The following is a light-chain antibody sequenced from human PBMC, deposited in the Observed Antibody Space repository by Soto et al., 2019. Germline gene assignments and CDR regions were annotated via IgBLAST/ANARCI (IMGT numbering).Light chain of an antibody. J-gene: IGLJ2*01. Sequence: QPVLTQPASVSGSPGQSITISCTGTISGVGSYNLVSWYQQHPGKAPKLMIYEVSKRPSGVSNRFSGSKSGNTASLTISGLEADDEADYFCCSYAGSSTVVFGGGTQLTVL. V-gene: IGLV2-23*02. CDR3: CSYAGSSTVV. CDR2: EVS. CDR1: ISGVGSYNL.